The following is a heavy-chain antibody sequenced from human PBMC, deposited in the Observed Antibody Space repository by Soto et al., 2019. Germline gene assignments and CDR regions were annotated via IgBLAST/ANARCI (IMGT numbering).Heavy chain of an antibody. CDR3: ARGSHWFDP. CDR2: IYYSGST. J-gene: IGHJ5*02. CDR1: GGSISFYY. V-gene: IGHV4-59*01. Sequence: SETLSLTCTVSGGSISFYYWSWIRQPPGKGLEWIGYIYYSGSTNYNPSLKSRVTISVDTSKNQFSLKLSSVTAADTAVYYCARGSHWFDPWGQGTLVTVPQ.